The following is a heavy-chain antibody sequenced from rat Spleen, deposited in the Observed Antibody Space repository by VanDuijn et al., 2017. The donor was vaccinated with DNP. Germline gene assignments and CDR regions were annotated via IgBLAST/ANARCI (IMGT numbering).Heavy chain of an antibody. CDR3: ASLYDDYPPYAMDA. V-gene: IGHV5S10*01. CDR1: GFTFSAYY. Sequence: EVQLVESGGGLVQPGRSLKLSCAASGFTFSAYYVAWVRQAPKKGLEWVATIIYDGTRTYYRDSVKGRFTISRDDAQSTLFLQMDSLRSEDTATYYCASLYDDYPPYAMDAWGQGTSVTVSS. CDR2: IIYDGTRT. D-gene: IGHD1-12*03. J-gene: IGHJ4*01.